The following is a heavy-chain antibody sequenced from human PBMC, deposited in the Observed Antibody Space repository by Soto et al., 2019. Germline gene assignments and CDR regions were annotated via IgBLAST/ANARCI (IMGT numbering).Heavy chain of an antibody. J-gene: IGHJ4*02. Sequence: QLQLQESGPGLVKPSETLSLTCTVSGGFISSSSYYWGWIRQPPGKGLEWIGSIYYSGSTYYNPSLKSRVTISVDTSKNQFSLKLSSVTAADTAVYYCARRNYDILAGYPFYFDYWGQGTLVTVSS. V-gene: IGHV4-39*01. CDR3: ARRNYDILAGYPFYFDY. D-gene: IGHD3-9*01. CDR2: IYYSGST. CDR1: GGFISSSSYY.